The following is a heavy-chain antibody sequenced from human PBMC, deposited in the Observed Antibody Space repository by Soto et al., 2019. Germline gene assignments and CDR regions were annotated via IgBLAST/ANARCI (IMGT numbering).Heavy chain of an antibody. J-gene: IGHJ5*02. CDR1: HGSITSSNW. Sequence: VQLQESGPGLVKPSGTLSLTCAVSHGSITSSNWWTWVRQPPGKRLEWIGEIFHSGATNYNPSLESRVTVAVDHSKNQFSLNLTSVTAADTALYYCARGSSAGEGYWRDPWGQGTLVIVSS. D-gene: IGHD6-13*01. V-gene: IGHV4-4*02. CDR3: ARGSSAGEGYWRDP. CDR2: IFHSGAT.